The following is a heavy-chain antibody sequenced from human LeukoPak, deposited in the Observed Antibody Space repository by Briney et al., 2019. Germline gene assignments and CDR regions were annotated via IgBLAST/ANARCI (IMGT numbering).Heavy chain of an antibody. Sequence: TFSSYNILYLRHAPINKKKRVAVISYDGSNKYYADSVKGRFTISRDNSKNTLYLQMNSLRAEDTAVYYCAKDPGGIAAAHGNYWGQGALVTVSS. CDR1: TFSSYN. J-gene: IGHJ4*02. CDR3: AKDPGGIAAAHGNY. CDR2: ISYDGSNK. V-gene: IGHV3-30*18. D-gene: IGHD6-13*01.